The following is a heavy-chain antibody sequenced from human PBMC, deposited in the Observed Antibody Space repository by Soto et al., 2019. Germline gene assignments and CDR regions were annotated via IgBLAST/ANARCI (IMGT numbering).Heavy chain of an antibody. CDR2: IWYDGSNK. CDR3: ARDRDYGSGRLPPPLRRLYYGMDV. CDR1: GFTFSSYG. J-gene: IGHJ6*02. Sequence: GGSLRLSCAASGFTFSSYGMHWVRQAPGKGLEWVAVIWYDGSNKYYADSVKGRFTISRDNSKNTLYLQMNSLRAEDTAVYYCARDRDYGSGRLPPPLRRLYYGMDVWGQGTTVTVSS. V-gene: IGHV3-33*01. D-gene: IGHD3-10*01.